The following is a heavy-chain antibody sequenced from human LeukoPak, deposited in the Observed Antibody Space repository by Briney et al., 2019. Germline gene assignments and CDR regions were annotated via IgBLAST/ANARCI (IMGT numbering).Heavy chain of an antibody. Sequence: ASVKVSFKASGYTFTGYYMHWVRQAPGQALEWMGWINPNSGGTNYAQKFQGRVTMTRDTSISTAYMELSRLRSDDTAVYYCAKDQGGSPATAFDYWGQGTLVTVSS. D-gene: IGHD1-26*01. CDR2: INPNSGGT. J-gene: IGHJ4*02. CDR3: AKDQGGSPATAFDY. V-gene: IGHV1-2*02. CDR1: GYTFTGYY.